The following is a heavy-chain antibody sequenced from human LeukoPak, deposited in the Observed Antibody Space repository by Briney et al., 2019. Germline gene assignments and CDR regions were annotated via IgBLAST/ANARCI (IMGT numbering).Heavy chain of an antibody. CDR2: INDNGRA. D-gene: IGHD1-7*01. V-gene: IGHV4-34*01. J-gene: IGHJ6*03. Sequence: PSETLSLTCAVYGGSFSNYYLNWIRQPPGKGLEWLGEINDNGRANYNPSLMSRVTVSVDTSKNQFSLRLTSVTATDTAVYYCARRWNYGRNYYIDVWGKGATVSVSS. CDR1: GGSFSNYY. CDR3: ARRWNYGRNYYIDV.